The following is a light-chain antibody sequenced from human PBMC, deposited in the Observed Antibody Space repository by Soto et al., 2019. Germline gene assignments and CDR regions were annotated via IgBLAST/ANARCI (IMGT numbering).Light chain of an antibody. Sequence: VVLTQSPATLSLSPGERATLSCRASQRIRSTYLAWYQQKPGQAPRLLIYDGYSRATGSPDTFSGSGSGTDFTLTISRLEPEDFAVYYCQQFSSYPLTFGGGTKVDIK. CDR2: DGY. J-gene: IGKJ4*01. CDR3: QQFSSYPLT. CDR1: QRIRSTY. V-gene: IGKV3-20*01.